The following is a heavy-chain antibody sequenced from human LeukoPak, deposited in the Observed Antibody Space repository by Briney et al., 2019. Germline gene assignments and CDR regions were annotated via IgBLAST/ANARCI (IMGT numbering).Heavy chain of an antibody. J-gene: IGHJ5*02. CDR2: ISGSNGNT. CDR1: GYTFTSYG. CDR3: ARTVDTAMVISWGIWFDP. V-gene: IGHV1-18*01. D-gene: IGHD5-18*01. Sequence: GASVKVSCKASGYTFTSYGISWVRQAPGQGLEWMGWISGSNGNTNYAQKLQGRVTMTTDTSTSTAYMELRSLRSDDTAVYYCARTVDTAMVISWGIWFDPWGQGTLVTVSS.